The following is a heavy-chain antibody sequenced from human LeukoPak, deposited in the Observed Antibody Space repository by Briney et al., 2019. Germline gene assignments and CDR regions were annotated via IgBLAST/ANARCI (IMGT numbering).Heavy chain of an antibody. CDR3: ARGGRRTPYYFDY. D-gene: IGHD1-14*01. CDR1: GGSFSGYY. CDR2: INHSGST. Sequence: PSETLSLTCAVYGGSFSGYYWSWIRQPPGKGLEWIGEINHSGSTSYNPSLKSRVTISVDTSKNQFSLKLSSVTAADTAVYYCARGGRRTPYYFDYWGQGTLVTVSS. J-gene: IGHJ4*02. V-gene: IGHV4-34*01.